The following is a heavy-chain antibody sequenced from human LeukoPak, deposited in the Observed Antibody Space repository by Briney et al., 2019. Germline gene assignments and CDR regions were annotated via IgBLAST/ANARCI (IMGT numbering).Heavy chain of an antibody. D-gene: IGHD6-13*01. CDR3: ARAPAAGTGYWFDP. CDR2: IIPIFGTA. Sequence: SVKVSCKAPGGTFSSYAISWVRQAPGQGLEWMGGIIPIFGTANYAQKFQGRVTTTTDESTSTAYMEPSSLRSEDTAVYYCARAPAAGTGYWFDPWGQGTLVTVSS. CDR1: GGTFSSYA. J-gene: IGHJ5*02. V-gene: IGHV1-69*05.